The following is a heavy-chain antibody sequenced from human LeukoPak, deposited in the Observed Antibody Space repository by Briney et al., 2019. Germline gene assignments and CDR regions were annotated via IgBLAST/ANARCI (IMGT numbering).Heavy chain of an antibody. CDR2: IYTSGST. CDR1: GGSISSGSYY. V-gene: IGHV4-61*02. CDR3: AREAYDFWSVSARVSGY. J-gene: IGHJ4*02. Sequence: SQTLSLTCTVSGGSISSGSYYWSWIRQPAGKGLEWIGRIYTSGSTNYNPSLKSRVTISVDTSKNQFSLKLSSVTAADTAVYYCAREAYDFWSVSARVSGYWGQGTLVTVSS. D-gene: IGHD3-3*01.